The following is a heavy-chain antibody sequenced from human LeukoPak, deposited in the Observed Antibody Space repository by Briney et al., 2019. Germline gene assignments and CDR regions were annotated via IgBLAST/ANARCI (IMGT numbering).Heavy chain of an antibody. Sequence: PSETLSLTCSVSGGSISSSSHYWGWIRQPPGKGLEWIGSIYHSGSTYYNPSLKSRVTISVDTSKNQFSLKLSSVTAADTAVYYCARMTTVTTSWFDPWGQGTLVTVSS. CDR1: GGSISSSSHY. D-gene: IGHD4-17*01. CDR2: IYHSGST. J-gene: IGHJ5*02. CDR3: ARMTTVTTSWFDP. V-gene: IGHV4-39*07.